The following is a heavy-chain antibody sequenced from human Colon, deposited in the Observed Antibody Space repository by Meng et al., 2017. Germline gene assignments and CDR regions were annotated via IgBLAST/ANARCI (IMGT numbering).Heavy chain of an antibody. Sequence: QLQLQETGPGLGNPSETRSRTCIVSGASISSSSYYWGWIRQTPGKELDWIASVYYDGSTYYNPSLTSLKSRLTISIDTSKNQFSLRLSSVTAADTAVYFCARFAGNYVWGNSRYIFWGRGTLVTVSS. CDR2: VYYDGST. CDR3: ARFAGNYVWGNSRYIF. D-gene: IGHD3-16*02. J-gene: IGHJ4*02. CDR1: GASISSSSYY. V-gene: IGHV4-39*01.